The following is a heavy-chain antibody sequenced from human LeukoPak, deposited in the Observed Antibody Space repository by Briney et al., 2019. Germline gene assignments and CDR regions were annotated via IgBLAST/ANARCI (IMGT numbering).Heavy chain of an antibody. CDR2: ISAYNGNT. CDR1: GYTFTSYG. J-gene: IGHJ5*02. D-gene: IGHD2-15*01. CDR3: ARVGPYCSGGSCYLGWFDP. V-gene: IGHV1-18*01. Sequence: ASVKVSCKASGYTFTSYGISWVRQAPGQGLEWMGWISAYNGNTNYAQKLQGRVAMTTDTSTSTAYMELRSLRSDDTAVYYCARVGPYCSGGSCYLGWFDPWGQGTLVTVSS.